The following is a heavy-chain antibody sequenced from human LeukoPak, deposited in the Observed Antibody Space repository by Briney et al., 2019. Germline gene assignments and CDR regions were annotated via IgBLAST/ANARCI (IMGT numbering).Heavy chain of an antibody. CDR3: AKGLYYGSGSLVDY. CDR1: GFTFDDYA. V-gene: IGHV3-9*01. CDR2: ISWNSGSI. D-gene: IGHD3-10*01. J-gene: IGHJ4*02. Sequence: GGSLRLSCAASGFTFDDYAMHWVRQAPGKGLEWVSGISWNSGSIGYADSVKGRFTISRDNAKNSLYLQMNSLRAEDTALYYCAKGLYYGSGSLVDYWGQGTLVTVSS.